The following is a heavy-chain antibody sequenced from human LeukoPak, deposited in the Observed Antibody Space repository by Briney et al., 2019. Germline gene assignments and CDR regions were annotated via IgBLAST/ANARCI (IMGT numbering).Heavy chain of an antibody. Sequence: ASVKVSCKASGYTFTSYGISWVRQAPGQGLEWMGWISAYNGNTNYAQKLQGRVTMTTDTSTSAAYMELRSLRSDDTAVYYCARDLPEYYYDSSGSDLDYWGQGTLVTVSS. CDR3: ARDLPEYYYDSSGSDLDY. J-gene: IGHJ4*02. D-gene: IGHD3-22*01. CDR2: ISAYNGNT. CDR1: GYTFTSYG. V-gene: IGHV1-18*01.